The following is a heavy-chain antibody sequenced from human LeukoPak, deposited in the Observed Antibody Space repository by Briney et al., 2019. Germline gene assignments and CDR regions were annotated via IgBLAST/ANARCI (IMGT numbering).Heavy chain of an antibody. J-gene: IGHJ4*02. CDR3: ASESLKFGGSLDY. V-gene: IGHV1-69*04. CDR2: IIPILGIA. D-gene: IGHD2-15*01. CDR1: GGTFSSYA. Sequence: SVKVSCKASGGTFSSYAISWVRQAPGQGLEWMGRIIPILGIANYAQKFQGRVTITADKSTSTAYMELSSLRSEDTAVYYCASESLKFGGSLDYWGQGTLVTVSS.